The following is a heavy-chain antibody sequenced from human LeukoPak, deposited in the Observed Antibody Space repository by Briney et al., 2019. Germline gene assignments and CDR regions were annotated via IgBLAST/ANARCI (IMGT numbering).Heavy chain of an antibody. V-gene: IGHV3-48*03. D-gene: IGHD3-22*01. Sequence: GGSLRLSCAASGFTFRSYEMNWVRQAPGKGLEWVSYITSSGNTIYYADSVKGRFTISRDNAKNSLYLEMNSLRAEDTAVYYCARANYYDISGYDYWGQGTLDTVSS. J-gene: IGHJ4*02. CDR1: GFTFRSYE. CDR3: ARANYYDISGYDY. CDR2: ITSSGNTI.